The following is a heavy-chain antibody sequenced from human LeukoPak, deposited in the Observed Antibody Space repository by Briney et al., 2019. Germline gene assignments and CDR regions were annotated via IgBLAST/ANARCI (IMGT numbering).Heavy chain of an antibody. D-gene: IGHD2-2*01. CDR1: GFTFSTYV. Sequence: PGGSLRLSCAASGFTFSTYVMSWVRQAPGKGLEWVSAISGSGGSTYYADSVKGRFTISRDNSKNTLYLQMNSLRAEDTAVYYCAKVGYCSSTSCYPYAFDIWGQGTMVTVSS. CDR2: ISGSGGST. J-gene: IGHJ3*02. CDR3: AKVGYCSSTSCYPYAFDI. V-gene: IGHV3-23*01.